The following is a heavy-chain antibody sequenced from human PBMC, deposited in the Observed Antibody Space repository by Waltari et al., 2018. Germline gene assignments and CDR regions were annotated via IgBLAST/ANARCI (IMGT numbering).Heavy chain of an antibody. J-gene: IGHJ4*02. CDR1: GFTFGDYA. Sequence: EVQLVESGGGLVQPGRSLRLSCTASGFTFGDYAMSWVRQAPGKGLGWVGFIRSKAYGGTTEYAASVKGRFTISRDDSKSIAYLQMNSLKTEDTAVYYCTRDSPVTTLDYWGQGTLVTVSS. CDR3: TRDSPVTTLDY. CDR2: IRSKAYGGTT. D-gene: IGHD4-17*01. V-gene: IGHV3-49*04.